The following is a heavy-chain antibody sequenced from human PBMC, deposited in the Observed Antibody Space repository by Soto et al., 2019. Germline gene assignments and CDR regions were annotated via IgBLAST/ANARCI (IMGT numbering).Heavy chain of an antibody. CDR1: GGSFSGYY. CDR3: ARYITIFGVVIPGMDV. D-gene: IGHD3-3*01. J-gene: IGHJ6*02. V-gene: IGHV4-34*01. Sequence: PSETLSLTCAVYGGSFSGYYWSWIRQPPGKGLEWIGEINHSGSTNYNPSLKSRVTISVDTSKNQFSLKLSSVTAADTAVYYCARYITIFGVVIPGMDVWGQGTTVTVS. CDR2: INHSGST.